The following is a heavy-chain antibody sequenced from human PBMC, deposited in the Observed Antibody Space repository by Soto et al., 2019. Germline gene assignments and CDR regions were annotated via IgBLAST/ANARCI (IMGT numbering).Heavy chain of an antibody. CDR2: IKQDGSEK. J-gene: IGHJ6*02. CDR3: ARDPTSGSYYVGYYYYYGMDV. V-gene: IGHV3-7*04. Sequence: GVSLRLSCAASGFTFSSYWMSWVRQGPGKGLEWVANIKQDGSEKYYVDSVKGRFTISRDNAKNSLYLQMNSLRAEDTAVYYCARDPTSGSYYVGYYYYYGMDVWGQGTTLTVSS. CDR1: GFTFSSYW. D-gene: IGHD1-26*01.